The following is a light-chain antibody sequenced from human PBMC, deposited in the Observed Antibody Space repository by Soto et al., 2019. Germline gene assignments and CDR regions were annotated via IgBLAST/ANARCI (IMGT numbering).Light chain of an antibody. CDR3: QQSYSSLYT. Sequence: DIQMTQSPSSLSASVGDRVTITCRASQSISSYLNWYQQKPGKAPKLLIYAASSLQSGVPSRFSGSGSRTDFTLTISSLQPEDFETYYCQQSYSSLYTFGQGTKLEIK. J-gene: IGKJ2*01. V-gene: IGKV1-39*01. CDR2: AAS. CDR1: QSISSY.